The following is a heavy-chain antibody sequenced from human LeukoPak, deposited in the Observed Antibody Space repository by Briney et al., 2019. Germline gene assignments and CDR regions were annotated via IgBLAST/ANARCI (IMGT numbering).Heavy chain of an antibody. CDR1: GFTFGSYW. Sequence: PGRSLRLSCAASGFTFGSYWMSWVRQAPGKGLEWVANIKQDGSEKYYVDSVKGRFTISRDNAKNSLYLQMNSLRAEDTAVYYCARVGWFGELTRHPGGDYWGQGTLVTVSS. V-gene: IGHV3-7*01. D-gene: IGHD3-10*01. CDR2: IKQDGSEK. CDR3: ARVGWFGELTRHPGGDY. J-gene: IGHJ4*02.